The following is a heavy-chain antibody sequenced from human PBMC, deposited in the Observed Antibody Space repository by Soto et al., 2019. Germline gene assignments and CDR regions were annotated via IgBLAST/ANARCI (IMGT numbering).Heavy chain of an antibody. CDR1: GSTLSEFS. Sequence: QVQLEQSGAEVKKPGASVRVSCKISGSTLSEFSMHWVRQAPGKGLEWMGGYVPEDGKTIYAPKFQDRVIMTEDTSTDAAYTELSSLRSEDTAVYFCATGVGWGFIYSLQYWGQGTPVTVSS. V-gene: IGHV1-24*01. CDR2: YVPEDGKT. J-gene: IGHJ4*02. CDR3: ATGVGWGFIYSLQY. D-gene: IGHD1-26*01.